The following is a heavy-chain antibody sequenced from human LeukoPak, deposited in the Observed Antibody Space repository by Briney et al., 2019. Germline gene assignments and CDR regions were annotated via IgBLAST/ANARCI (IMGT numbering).Heavy chain of an antibody. J-gene: IGHJ4*02. V-gene: IGHV1-24*01. CDR3: ARYDYSNYEGFDY. CDR1: GDTLIELA. CDR2: LDPEDGAT. D-gene: IGHD4-11*01. Sequence: ASVKVSCKVSGDTLIELAIHWVRQAPGKGLEWMGGLDPEDGATMYAQKFEGRVSMTEDTTTDTAYMELSSVRSEDTAVYYCARYDYSNYEGFDYWGQGTLVTVSS.